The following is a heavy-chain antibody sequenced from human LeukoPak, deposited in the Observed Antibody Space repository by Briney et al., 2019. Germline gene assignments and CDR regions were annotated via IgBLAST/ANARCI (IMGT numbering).Heavy chain of an antibody. CDR1: GGSISSGDYY. CDR2: IYYSGRT. V-gene: IGHV4-30-4*01. D-gene: IGHD4-17*01. J-gene: IGHJ5*02. Sequence: SETLSLTCTVSGGSISSGDYYWSWIRQPPGKGLEWIGYIYYSGRTHYNPSLKSRVTIPVDTSKNQFSLKLSSVTAADTAVYYCAREVDYGDHGWFDPWGQGTLVTVSS. CDR3: AREVDYGDHGWFDP.